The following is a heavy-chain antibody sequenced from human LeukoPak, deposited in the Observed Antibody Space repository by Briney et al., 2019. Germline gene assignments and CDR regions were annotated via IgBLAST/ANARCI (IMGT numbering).Heavy chain of an antibody. D-gene: IGHD7-27*01. V-gene: IGHV6-1*01. Sequence: SQTLSLTCAISGDSVSTNGAAWHWIRQSPSRGLEWLGRTYYMSKWYNDYAVSVKSRININPDTSKNQFSLQLNSVTPEDTAVYYCATGEVREACDYWGQGTLVTVSS. CDR2: TYYMSKWYN. J-gene: IGHJ4*02. CDR1: GDSVSTNGAA. CDR3: ATGEVREACDY.